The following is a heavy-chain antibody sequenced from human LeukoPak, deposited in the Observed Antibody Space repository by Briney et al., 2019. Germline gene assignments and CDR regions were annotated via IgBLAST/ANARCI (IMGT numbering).Heavy chain of an antibody. CDR2: IKQDGSEK. J-gene: IGHJ4*02. CDR1: GFTFSSYW. CDR3: ANLDFRSGYHLYY. Sequence: PGGSLRLSCAASGFTFSSYWMSWVRQAPGKGLEWVANIKQDGSEKYYVDSVKGRFTISRDNAKNSLYLQMNSLRAEDTAVYYCANLDFRSGYHLYYWGQGTLVTVSS. D-gene: IGHD3-3*01. V-gene: IGHV3-7*01.